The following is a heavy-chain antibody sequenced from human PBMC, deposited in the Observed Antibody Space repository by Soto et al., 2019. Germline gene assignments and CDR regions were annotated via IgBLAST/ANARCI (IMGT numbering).Heavy chain of an antibody. J-gene: IGHJ4*02. CDR1: GFTFSSYG. V-gene: IGHV3-30*18. CDR3: AKGGQIKETAKDFDY. Sequence: GGSLRLSCAASGFTFSSYGMHWVRQAPGKGLEWVAVISYDGSNKYYADSVKGRFTISRDNSKNTLYLQMNSLRAEDTAVYYCAKGGQIKETAKDFDYWGQGTLVTVSS. CDR2: ISYDGSNK.